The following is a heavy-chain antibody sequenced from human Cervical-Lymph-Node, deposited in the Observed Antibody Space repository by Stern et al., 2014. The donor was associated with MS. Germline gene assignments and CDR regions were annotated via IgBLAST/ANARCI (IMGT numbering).Heavy chain of an antibody. CDR2: ITGSGGST. D-gene: IGHD4-17*01. CDR1: GFTFSSYA. V-gene: IGHV3-23*04. Sequence: EVQLVESGGGLVQPGGSLSLSCAASGFTFSSYAMSWVRPAPGKGLEWVSAITGSGGSTYYADSVKGRLTLSRDNSKNTLYLQMNSLRAEDTAVYYCAKSTVTSLSDYWGQGTLVTVSS. J-gene: IGHJ4*02. CDR3: AKSTVTSLSDY.